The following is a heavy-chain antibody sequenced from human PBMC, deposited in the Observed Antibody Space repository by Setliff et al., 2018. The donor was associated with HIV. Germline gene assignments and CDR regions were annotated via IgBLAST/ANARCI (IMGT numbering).Heavy chain of an antibody. CDR3: ARGSSWQYYYYYYMDV. CDR2: IYPSGGT. J-gene: IGHJ6*03. V-gene: IGHV4-61*10. CDR1: GTSITDSFYH. D-gene: IGHD6-13*01. Sequence: SETLSLTCTVSGTSITDSFYHWSWIRQPAGRGLEWVGHIYPSGGTDYNPSLKSRVTISLDTSRSQFSLNLSSVTAADTAVYYCARGSSWQYYYYYYMDVWGKGATVTVSS.